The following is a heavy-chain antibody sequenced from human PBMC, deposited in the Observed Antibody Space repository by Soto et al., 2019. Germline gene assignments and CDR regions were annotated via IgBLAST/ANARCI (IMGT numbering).Heavy chain of an antibody. D-gene: IGHD2-8*02. V-gene: IGHV3-30-3*01. J-gene: IGHJ4*02. Sequence: QVQLVESGGGVVQPGRSLRLSCAASGFTFSSSAMHWVRQAPGKGLEWVAVISYDGSNKYYADSVKGRFTTSRDNSKNPLYLHMKSLRAEDTAVYYCASDWWGWPWYFWGQGTLVTVSS. CDR1: GFTFSSSA. CDR3: ASDWWGWPWYF. CDR2: ISYDGSNK.